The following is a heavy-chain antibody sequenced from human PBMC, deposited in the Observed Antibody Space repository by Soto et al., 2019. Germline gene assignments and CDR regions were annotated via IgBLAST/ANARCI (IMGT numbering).Heavy chain of an antibody. J-gene: IGHJ6*02. Sequence: KGLEWMGIIYPGDSDTRYSPSFQGQVTISADKSISTAYLQWSSLKASDTAMYYCARLYYDISLPPYGMDVWGQGTTVTVSS. CDR3: ARLYYDISLPPYGMDV. V-gene: IGHV5-51*01. D-gene: IGHD3-9*01. CDR2: IYPGDSDT.